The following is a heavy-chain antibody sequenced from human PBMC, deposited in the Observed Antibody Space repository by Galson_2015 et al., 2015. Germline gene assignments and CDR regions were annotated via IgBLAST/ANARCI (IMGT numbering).Heavy chain of an antibody. J-gene: IGHJ4*02. D-gene: IGHD6-25*01. CDR2: TYYRSKWYN. CDR3: AREVQRIYYFDY. CDR1: GDSVSSNSAA. V-gene: IGHV6-1*01. Sequence: CAISGDSVSSNSAAWNWIRQSQSRGLEWLGRTYYRSKWYNDYAVSVKSRITINPDTSKNQFSLQLNSVTPEDTAVYYCAREVQRIYYFDYWGQGTLVTVSS.